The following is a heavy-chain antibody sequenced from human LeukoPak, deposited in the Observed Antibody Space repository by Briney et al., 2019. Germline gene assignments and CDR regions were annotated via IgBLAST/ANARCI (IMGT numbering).Heavy chain of an antibody. CDR3: AREYSSSYYYYYMDV. CDR2: IYYSGST. D-gene: IGHD6-19*01. V-gene: IGHV4-59*01. CDR1: GGSISSYY. Sequence: SETLSLTCTVSGGSISSYYCNWIRQPPGKGLEWIGYIYYSGSTNYNPSLKSRVTISVDTSKNQFSLKLSSVTAADTAVYYCAREYSSSYYYYYMDVWGKGTTVTVSS. J-gene: IGHJ6*03.